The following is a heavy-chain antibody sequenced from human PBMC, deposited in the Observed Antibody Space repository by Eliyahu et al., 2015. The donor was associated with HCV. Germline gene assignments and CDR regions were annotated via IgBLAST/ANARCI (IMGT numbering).Heavy chain of an antibody. Sequence: EVQLVESGGGLVQPGGSLKLSCATSGFSFSGSAMHWVRQASGKGLEWVGRIRSKAGNYATAYAASVKGRFTISRDDSKNTAYLQMNSLKSEDTAVYYCTSPYGSSRLDFESWGQGTLVTVSS. CDR1: GFSFSGSA. D-gene: IGHD6-19*01. V-gene: IGHV3-73*01. CDR3: TSPYGSSRLDFES. J-gene: IGHJ4*02. CDR2: IRSKAGNYAT.